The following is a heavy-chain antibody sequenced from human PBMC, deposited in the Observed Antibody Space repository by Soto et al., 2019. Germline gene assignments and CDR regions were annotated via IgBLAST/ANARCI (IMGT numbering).Heavy chain of an antibody. Sequence: SETLSLTCTVSGGSISSSSYHWGWIRQPPGKGLEWIGSIYYSGSTYYNPSLKSRVTISVDTSKNQFSLKLSSVTAADTAVYYCARCMLLYYGMDVWGQGTTVTVSS. CDR3: ARCMLLYYGMDV. D-gene: IGHD2-8*01. CDR2: IYYSGST. J-gene: IGHJ6*02. V-gene: IGHV4-39*01. CDR1: GGSISSSSYH.